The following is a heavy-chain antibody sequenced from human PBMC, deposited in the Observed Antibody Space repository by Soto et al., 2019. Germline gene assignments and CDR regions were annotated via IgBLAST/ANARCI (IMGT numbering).Heavy chain of an antibody. CDR3: AKERGTYFCGSAWFDP. Sequence: DVQLLESGGGLVQPGGSVRLSCVASGFNFSSYAMSWVRQAPGKGPEWVSGISGSGDNTYYTDSVKGRFTISRDNSKNTLNLQMNGLSAEDTAVYYCAKERGTYFCGSAWFDPWGQGTLVTVSS. V-gene: IGHV3-23*01. CDR2: ISGSGDNT. CDR1: GFNFSSYA. D-gene: IGHD3-10*01. J-gene: IGHJ5*02.